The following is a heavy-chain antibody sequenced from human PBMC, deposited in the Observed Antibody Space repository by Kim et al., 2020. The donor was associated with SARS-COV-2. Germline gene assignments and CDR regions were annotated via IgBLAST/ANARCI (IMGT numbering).Heavy chain of an antibody. J-gene: IGHJ4*02. CDR1: GGSISSTSYY. V-gene: IGHV4-39*01. CDR2: IYYAGTT. Sequence: SETLSLTCTVSGGSISSTSYYWGWIRQSPGKGLEWIGSIYYAGTTYYSGSLESRITISVDTSKNQFSLRLTSMTAADTAVYYCARLRATRNFDFFAGYLDTDYWGQGTLVTVSS. CDR3: ARLRATRNFDFFAGYLDTDY. D-gene: IGHD3-3*01.